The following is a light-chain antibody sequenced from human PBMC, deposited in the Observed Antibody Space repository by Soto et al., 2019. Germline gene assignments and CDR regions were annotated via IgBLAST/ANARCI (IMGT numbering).Light chain of an antibody. CDR3: QQYYSYPRT. V-gene: IGKV1-8*01. CDR1: QGISRY. CDR2: AAS. Sequence: AIRMTQSPSSLSASTGDRVTITCRASQGISRYLAWYQQKPGKAPNLLIYAASTLQSGVPSRFSGSGSGTDFTLTITCLQSEDFATYYCQQYYSYPRTFGQGTKVEIK. J-gene: IGKJ1*01.